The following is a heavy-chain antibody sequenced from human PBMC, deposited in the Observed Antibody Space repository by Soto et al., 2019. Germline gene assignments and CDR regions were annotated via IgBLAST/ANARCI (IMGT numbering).Heavy chain of an antibody. V-gene: IGHV3-53*01. J-gene: IGHJ6*02. CDR1: GFAVSSSY. D-gene: IGHD1-20*01. Sequence: PGGSLRLSCAASGFAVSSSYMMWVRQAPGKGLECISVTYTGGSTHYADSVKGRFTISRDDSSNTLYLQMNSLRAEDTAVYYCARDPPITSDYAMDVWGQGTTVTVS. CDR3: ARDPPITSDYAMDV. CDR2: TYTGGST.